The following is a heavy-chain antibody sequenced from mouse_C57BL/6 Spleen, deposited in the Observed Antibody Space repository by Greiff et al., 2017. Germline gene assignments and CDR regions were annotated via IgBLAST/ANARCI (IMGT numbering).Heavy chain of an antibody. D-gene: IGHD4-1*01. J-gene: IGHJ3*01. CDR3: ARDPGTRLFAY. V-gene: IGHV5-4*01. Sequence: EVKLVESGGGLVKPGGSLKLSCAASGFTFSSYAMSWVRQTPEKRLEWVATISDGGSYTYSPDNVKGRFTISRDNAKNNLYLQMSHLKSEDTAMYYCARDPGTRLFAYWGQGTLVTVSA. CDR2: ISDGGSYT. CDR1: GFTFSSYA.